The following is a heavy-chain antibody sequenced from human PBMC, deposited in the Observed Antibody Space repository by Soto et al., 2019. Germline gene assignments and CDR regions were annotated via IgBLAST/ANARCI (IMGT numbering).Heavy chain of an antibody. CDR2: IYSGGST. J-gene: IGHJ4*02. V-gene: IGHV4-4*07. CDR3: ARGPGGFREFSLDY. D-gene: IGHD3-10*01. CDR1: GGSISSYY. Sequence: QVQLQESGPGLVKPSETLSLTCTVSGGSISSYYWSWIRQPAGKGLEWIGRIYSGGSTNYNPSLRSRVTLSVDASKNQFSLKLTSVTAADTAVYYCARGPGGFREFSLDYWGQGTLVTVSS.